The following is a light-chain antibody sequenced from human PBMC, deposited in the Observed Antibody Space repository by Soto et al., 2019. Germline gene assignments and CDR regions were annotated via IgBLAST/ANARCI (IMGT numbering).Light chain of an antibody. CDR1: QSISNY. CDR3: QQSYSTPLT. V-gene: IGKV1-39*01. J-gene: IGKJ4*01. Sequence: DIQMTQSPSSLSASVGDRVTITSRASQSISNYLNWYQQKPGKAPNLLIYAASSLQSGVPSRFSGSGSGTDFTLTISSLQPEDFATYYCQQSYSTPLTFGGGTKVDIK. CDR2: AAS.